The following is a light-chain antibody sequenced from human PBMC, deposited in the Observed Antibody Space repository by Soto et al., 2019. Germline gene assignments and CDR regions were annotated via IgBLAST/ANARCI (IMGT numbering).Light chain of an antibody. CDR2: AAS. V-gene: IGKV1-39*01. Sequence: MTQSPLTLPVTPGEPASISCRSSQSLLYNNTYNYLDWYQQKPGKAPKLLIYAASSLQSGVPSRFSGSGSGTDFTLTISSLQPEDFATYYCQQSYSTPLTFGGGTKVDI. J-gene: IGKJ4*01. CDR3: QQSYSTPLT. CDR1: QSLLYNNTYNY.